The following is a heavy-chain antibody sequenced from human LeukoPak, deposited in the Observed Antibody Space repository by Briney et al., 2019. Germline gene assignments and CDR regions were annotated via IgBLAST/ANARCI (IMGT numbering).Heavy chain of an antibody. CDR1: GFTFRNYA. CDR2: ISGDGGST. Sequence: PGGSLRLSCSASGFTFRNYAMNWVRQAPGKGLEWVSGISGDGGSTYYADSVKGRFTISRDNAKNSLYLQMNSLRAEDTAVYYCARDRWTAAGTFDYWGQGTLVTVSS. D-gene: IGHD6-13*01. J-gene: IGHJ4*02. CDR3: ARDRWTAAGTFDY. V-gene: IGHV3-23*01.